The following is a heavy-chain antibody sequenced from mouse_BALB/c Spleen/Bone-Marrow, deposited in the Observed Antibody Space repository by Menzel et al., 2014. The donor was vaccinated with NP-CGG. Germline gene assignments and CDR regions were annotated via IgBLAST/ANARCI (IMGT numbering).Heavy chain of an antibody. J-gene: IGHJ4*01. CDR2: IDPANGNT. Sequence: EVHLVESGAELVKPGASVKLSCTASGFNIKDTYIHWVKQRPEQGLEWIGRIDPANGNTKYDPKFQGKATITADTSSNTAYLQLSSPTSEDTAVYYCAEITTAAYYVMDYWGQGTSVTVSS. CDR1: GFNIKDTY. V-gene: IGHV14-3*02. CDR3: AEITTAAYYVMDY. D-gene: IGHD1-2*01.